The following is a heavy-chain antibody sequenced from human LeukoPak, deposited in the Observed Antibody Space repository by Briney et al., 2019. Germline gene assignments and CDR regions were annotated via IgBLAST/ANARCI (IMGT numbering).Heavy chain of an antibody. J-gene: IGHJ5*02. D-gene: IGHD2-2*01. Sequence: GKSLRLSCAASGFTFSTYGMHWVRQAPGKGLEWVAVISYDGSNKNYADSVKGRFTISRDNSRNTLDLQMSSLRPEDTAVYYCAKSGYQLLAGNWFDPWGQGTLVTVSS. V-gene: IGHV3-30*18. CDR2: ISYDGSNK. CDR3: AKSGYQLLAGNWFDP. CDR1: GFTFSTYG.